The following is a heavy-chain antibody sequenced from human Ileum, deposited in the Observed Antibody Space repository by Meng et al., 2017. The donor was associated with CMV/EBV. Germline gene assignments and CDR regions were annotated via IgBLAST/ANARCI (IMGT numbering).Heavy chain of an antibody. CDR1: GFTFSNYW. J-gene: IGHJ4*02. CDR2: INTDGTTT. Sequence: VHLVESGGGIVHPGGSLRLSCAASGFTFSNYWVHWVRQVPGKGLLWVSYINTDGTTTNYADSVKGRFTISRDNAKNTVFLQMNSLRAEDTAVYYCVDAVAAHFEHWGQGTLVTVSS. D-gene: IGHD6-19*01. V-gene: IGHV3-74*01. CDR3: VDAVAAHFEH.